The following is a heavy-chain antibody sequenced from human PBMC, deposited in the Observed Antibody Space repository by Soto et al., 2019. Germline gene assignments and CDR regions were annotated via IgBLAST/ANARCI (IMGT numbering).Heavy chain of an antibody. V-gene: IGHV4-39*01. J-gene: IGHJ4*02. CDR2: IYYSGST. Sequence: SETLSLTCTVSGGSISSSSYYWGWIRQPPGKGLEWIGSIYYSGSTYYNPSLKSRVTISVDTSKNQFSLKLSSVTAADTAVYYCARQDDYIWGSSLSFDYWGQGTLVTVSS. CDR1: GGSISSSSYY. CDR3: ARQDDYIWGSSLSFDY. D-gene: IGHD3-16*01.